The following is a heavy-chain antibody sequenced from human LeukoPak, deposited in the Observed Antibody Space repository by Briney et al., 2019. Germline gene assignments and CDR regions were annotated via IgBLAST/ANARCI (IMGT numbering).Heavy chain of an antibody. D-gene: IGHD1-26*01. J-gene: IGHJ4*02. CDR3: ARESGAFCPFGF. CDR1: GGSILTTNW. CDR2: VHLSGAS. Sequence: SGTLSLTCAVSGGSILTTNWWSWVRQPPGKGLEWIGDVHLSGASNYNPSLKSRVSMSIDNSKNQLSLKLTSVTAADTAIYYCARESGAFCPFGFWGQGTLVTVSS. V-gene: IGHV4-4*02.